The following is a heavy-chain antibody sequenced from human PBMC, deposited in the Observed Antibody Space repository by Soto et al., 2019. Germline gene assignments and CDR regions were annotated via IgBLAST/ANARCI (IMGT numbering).Heavy chain of an antibody. CDR1: GGSISSGDYY. J-gene: IGHJ4*02. D-gene: IGHD3-22*01. CDR2: IYYSGST. Sequence: SETLSLTCTVSGGSISSGDYYWSWIRQPPGKGLEWIGYIYYSGSTYYNPSLKSRVTISVDTSKNQFSLKLSSVTAADTAVYYCARAARIVGLWFFDYWGQGTLVTVSS. V-gene: IGHV4-30-4*01. CDR3: ARAARIVGLWFFDY.